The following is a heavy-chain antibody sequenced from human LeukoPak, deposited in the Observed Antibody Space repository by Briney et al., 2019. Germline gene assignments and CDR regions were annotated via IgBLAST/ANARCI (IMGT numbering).Heavy chain of an antibody. Sequence: SETLSLTCTVSGGSISSYYWSWIRQPPGKGLEWIGYIYYSGSTNYNPSLKSRVTISVDTSKNQFSLKLSSVTAADTAVYYCARVGQLSWFDPWGQGTLVTVSS. V-gene: IGHV4-59*01. CDR1: GGSISSYY. J-gene: IGHJ5*02. CDR3: ARVGQLSWFDP. CDR2: IYYSGST. D-gene: IGHD6-6*01.